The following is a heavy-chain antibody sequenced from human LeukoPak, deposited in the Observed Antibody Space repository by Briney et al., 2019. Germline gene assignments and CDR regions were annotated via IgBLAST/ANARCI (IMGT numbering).Heavy chain of an antibody. D-gene: IGHD3-10*01. CDR3: ARSLRWFGEFRPYYFDY. CDR1: GGSFSGYY. J-gene: IGHJ4*02. CDR2: INRSGST. V-gene: IGHV4-34*01. Sequence: SETLSLTCAVYGGSFSGYYWSWIRQPPGKGLEWIGEINRSGSTNYNLSLKSRVTISIDTSKNQFSLKLSSVTAADTAVYYCARSLRWFGEFRPYYFDYWGQGTLVTVSS.